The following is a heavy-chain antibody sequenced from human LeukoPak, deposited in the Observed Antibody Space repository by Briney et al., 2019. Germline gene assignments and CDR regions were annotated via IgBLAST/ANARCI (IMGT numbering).Heavy chain of an antibody. CDR1: GFTFSDYY. Sequence: GGSLRLSCAASGFTFSDYYMSWIRQAPGKGLEWLSYIRSSGTTTYYADSVVGRFTISRDNAKNSLYLQMNSLRAEDTAVYYWARGIGVTGLTAAYWGQGTLVTVSS. D-gene: IGHD2-21*02. J-gene: IGHJ4*02. CDR3: ARGIGVTGLTAAY. V-gene: IGHV3-11*01. CDR2: IRSSGTTT.